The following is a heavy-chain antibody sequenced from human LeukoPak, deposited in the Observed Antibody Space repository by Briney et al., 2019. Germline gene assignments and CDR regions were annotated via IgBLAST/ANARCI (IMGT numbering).Heavy chain of an antibody. Sequence: GGSLRLSXAASGFTFSSYSMNWVRQAPGKGLEWVSSISSSSSYIYYADSVKGRFTISRDNAKNSLYLQMNSLRAEDTAVYYCARVSGYGDIVVVVAATPEYYFDYWGQGTLVTVSS. J-gene: IGHJ4*02. CDR2: ISSSSSYI. CDR3: ARVSGYGDIVVVVAATPEYYFDY. D-gene: IGHD2-15*01. V-gene: IGHV3-21*01. CDR1: GFTFSSYS.